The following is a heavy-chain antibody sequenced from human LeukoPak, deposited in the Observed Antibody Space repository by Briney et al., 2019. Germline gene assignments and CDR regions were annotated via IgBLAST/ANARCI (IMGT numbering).Heavy chain of an antibody. CDR3: AREKEPRWLQLLDY. CDR1: GGSISSGSYY. V-gene: IGHV4-61*02. CDR2: IYTSGST. D-gene: IGHD5-24*01. Sequence: PSQTLSLTCTVSGGSISSGSYYWSWIRQPAGKGLEWIGRIYTSGSTNYNPSLKSRVTISVDTSKNQFSLKLSSVTAADTAVYYCAREKEPRWLQLLDYWGQGALVTVSS. J-gene: IGHJ4*02.